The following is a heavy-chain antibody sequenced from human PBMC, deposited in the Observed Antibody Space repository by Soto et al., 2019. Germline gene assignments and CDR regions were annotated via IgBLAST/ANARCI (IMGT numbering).Heavy chain of an antibody. CDR2: IWYDGSNK. D-gene: IGHD2-2*01. Sequence: SLILSCSASGFTFSSYGMHCVRQAPVKGLEWVAVIWYDGSNKYYADSVKGRFTISRDNSKNTLYLQMNSLRAEDTAVYYCARDPRGGYCSSTSCYYYYYYGMDVWGQGTTVNV. CDR3: ARDPRGGYCSSTSCYYYYYYGMDV. J-gene: IGHJ6*02. V-gene: IGHV3-33*01. CDR1: GFTFSSYG.